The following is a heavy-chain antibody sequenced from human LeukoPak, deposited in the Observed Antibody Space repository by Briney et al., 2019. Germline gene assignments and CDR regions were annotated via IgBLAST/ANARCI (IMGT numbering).Heavy chain of an antibody. D-gene: IGHD3-22*01. J-gene: IGHJ5*02. V-gene: IGHV4-39*07. CDR3: ARAASSSGYYSHYDP. CDR1: GGSISSSSYY. CDR2: IYYSGST. Sequence: SENLSLTCTVSGGSISSSSYYWGWIRQPPGKGLEWIGSIYYSGSTYYNPSLKSRVTISVDTSKNQFSLKLSSVTAADTAVYYCARAASSSGYYSHYDPWGQGTLVTVSS.